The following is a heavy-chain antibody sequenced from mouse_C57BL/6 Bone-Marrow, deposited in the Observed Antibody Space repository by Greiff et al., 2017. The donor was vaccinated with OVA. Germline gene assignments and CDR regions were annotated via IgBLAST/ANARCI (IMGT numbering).Heavy chain of an antibody. CDR3: ARRDITTVVATDWYFDV. J-gene: IGHJ1*03. D-gene: IGHD1-1*01. Sequence: QVQLQQPGAELVKPGASVKLSCKASGYTFTSYWMHWVKQRPGQGLEWIGMIHPNSGSTNYNEKFKSKATLTVDKSSSTAYMQLSSLTSEASAVYYCARRDITTVVATDWYFDVWGTGTTVTVSS. V-gene: IGHV1-64*01. CDR1: GYTFTSYW. CDR2: IHPNSGST.